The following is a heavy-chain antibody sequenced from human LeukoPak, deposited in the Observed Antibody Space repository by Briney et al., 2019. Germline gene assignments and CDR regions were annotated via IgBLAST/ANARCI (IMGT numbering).Heavy chain of an antibody. J-gene: IGHJ4*02. CDR2: IYPGDSDT. D-gene: IGHD5-24*01. Sequence: GESLKISCKGSGYSFTSYWIGWVRQMPGKGLEWMGIIYPGDSDTRYSPSFQGQVTISADKSISTAYLQWSNLKASDTAMYYCARPRDGYNYGFHYWGQGTLVTVSS. CDR1: GYSFTSYW. CDR3: ARPRDGYNYGFHY. V-gene: IGHV5-51*01.